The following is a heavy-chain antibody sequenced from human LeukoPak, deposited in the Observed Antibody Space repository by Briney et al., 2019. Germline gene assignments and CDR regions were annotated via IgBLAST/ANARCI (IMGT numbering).Heavy chain of an antibody. V-gene: IGHV4-34*01. CDR2: INHSGST. D-gene: IGHD3-16*02. CDR1: GGSFSGYY. CDR3: ARGLGAHSPDYDYLWGSNRYTGGFDY. Sequence: SETLSLTCAVYGGSFSGYYWSWIRQPPGKGLEWIGEINHSGSTNYTPSLKSRVTISVDTSKNQFSLKVSSVTAADTAVYYCARGLGAHSPDYDYLWGSNRYTGGFDYWGQGTLVTVSS. J-gene: IGHJ4*02.